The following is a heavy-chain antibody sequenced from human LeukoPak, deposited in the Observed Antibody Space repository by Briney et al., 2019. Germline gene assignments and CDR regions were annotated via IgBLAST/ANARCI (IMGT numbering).Heavy chain of an antibody. CDR3: AKDRSIVGARTARDDY. D-gene: IGHD1-26*01. CDR1: GLTFSSYG. V-gene: IGHV3-30*18. J-gene: IGHJ4*02. CDR2: ISYDGSDK. Sequence: GGSLRLSCAASGLTFSSYGMHWVRQAPGKGLEWVAVISYDGSDKYYADSVKGRFTISRDNSKNTLYLQMNSLRAEDTAVYYCAKDRSIVGARTARDDYWGQGTLVTVSS.